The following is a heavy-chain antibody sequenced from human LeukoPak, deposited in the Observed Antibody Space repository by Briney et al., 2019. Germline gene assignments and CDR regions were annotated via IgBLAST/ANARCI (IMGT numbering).Heavy chain of an antibody. CDR2: IYSDGRT. Sequence: PGGSLRLSCAASGFTVSTKYMSWVRQAPGMGLEWVSFIYSDGRTSYADSVKGRFTISRDISKNTLYLQMTSLRADDTAVYYCARGYYDSSGYPTWGQGALVTVSS. CDR3: ARGYYDSSGYPT. D-gene: IGHD3-22*01. V-gene: IGHV3-66*02. CDR1: GFTVSTKY. J-gene: IGHJ5*02.